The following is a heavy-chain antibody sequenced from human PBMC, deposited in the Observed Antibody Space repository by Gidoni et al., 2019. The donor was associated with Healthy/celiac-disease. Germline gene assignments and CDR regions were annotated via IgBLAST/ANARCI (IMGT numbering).Heavy chain of an antibody. CDR2: ISYDGSNK. CDR3: ARDRGRGYSYGYRVPYYFDY. CDR1: GFTFSSYA. V-gene: IGHV3-30-3*01. J-gene: IGHJ4*02. Sequence: QVQLVESGGGVVQPGRSLRLSCAASGFTFSSYALHWVRQAPGKGLEWVAVISYDGSNKYYADSVKGRFTISRDNSKNTLYLQMNSLRAEDTAVYYCARDRGRGYSYGYRVPYYFDYWGQGTLVTVSS. D-gene: IGHD5-18*01.